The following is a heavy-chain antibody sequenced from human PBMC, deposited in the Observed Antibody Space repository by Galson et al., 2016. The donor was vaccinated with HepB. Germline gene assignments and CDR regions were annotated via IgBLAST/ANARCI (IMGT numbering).Heavy chain of an antibody. Sequence: SLRLSCAASGFTLSAHGMHWVRQAPGKGLEWVAAISYDGSNKYYSDSVKGRFTISRDNAKNTLYLQMNSLTTEDTAVYYCARDRPRYCGGGSCYHLDYWGQGTLVTVSS. V-gene: IGHV3-30*03. CDR3: ARDRPRYCGGGSCYHLDY. J-gene: IGHJ4*02. CDR1: GFTLSAHG. CDR2: ISYDGSNK. D-gene: IGHD2-15*01.